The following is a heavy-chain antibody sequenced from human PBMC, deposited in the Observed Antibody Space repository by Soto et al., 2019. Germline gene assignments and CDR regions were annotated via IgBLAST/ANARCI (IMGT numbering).Heavy chain of an antibody. V-gene: IGHV3-23*01. CDR2: ISNSGTAT. CDR1: GFTFSSTA. CDR3: STGGY. J-gene: IGHJ4*01. Sequence: GGSLRLSCVASGFTFSSTAMSWVRQAPGKGLDWVSAISNSGTATYYADSVKGRFTISRDNSENTVFLQMNSLRADDTALYYCSTGGYWGHGTQVTVSS.